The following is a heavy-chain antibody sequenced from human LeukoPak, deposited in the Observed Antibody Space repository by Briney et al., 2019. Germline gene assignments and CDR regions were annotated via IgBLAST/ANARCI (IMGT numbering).Heavy chain of an antibody. CDR2: INSDGSTT. CDR1: GFTLSNSW. CDR3: ARAARADCTSPTCHSWLAP. D-gene: IGHD2/OR15-2a*01. Sequence: GGSLRLSCVASGFTLSNSWIHWVRQAPGKGLVWVSRINSDGSTTTYADSVKGRFTISRDNAKNTLYLQMNSLRAEDTAVYYCARAARADCTSPTCHSWLAPWGQGTQVTVSS. V-gene: IGHV3-74*01. J-gene: IGHJ5*02.